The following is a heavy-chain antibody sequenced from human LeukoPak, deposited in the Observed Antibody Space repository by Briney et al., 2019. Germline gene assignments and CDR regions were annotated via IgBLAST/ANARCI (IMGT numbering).Heavy chain of an antibody. CDR3: ALSTSPKLSVDY. CDR1: GYSIISGYY. D-gene: IGHD2/OR15-2a*01. Sequence: SETLSLTCTVSGYSIISGYYWGWIRQPPGKGLEWIGSIYHSGSTYYNPSLKSRVAISVDTSKNQFSLKLSSVTAADTAVYYCALSTSPKLSVDYWGQGTLVTVSS. J-gene: IGHJ4*02. CDR2: IYHSGST. V-gene: IGHV4-38-2*02.